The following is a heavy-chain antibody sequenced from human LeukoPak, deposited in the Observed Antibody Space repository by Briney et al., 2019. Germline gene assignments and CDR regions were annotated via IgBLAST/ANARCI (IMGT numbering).Heavy chain of an antibody. CDR1: GFTFRNYA. Sequence: GGSLRVSCAASGFTFRNYAMTWVRQAPGKGLEWVSAISGSDGSTYYSDSVTGRFTISRDNSKNTLYLQMTSLRTDDTAVYYCARTTSFTASGYDYWGQGTLVTVSS. J-gene: IGHJ4*02. CDR3: ARTTSFTASGYDY. D-gene: IGHD1-1*01. V-gene: IGHV3-23*01. CDR2: ISGSDGST.